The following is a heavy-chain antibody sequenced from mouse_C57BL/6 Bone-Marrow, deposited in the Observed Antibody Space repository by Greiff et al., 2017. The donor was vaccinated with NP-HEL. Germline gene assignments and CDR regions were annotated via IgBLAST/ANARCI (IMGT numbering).Heavy chain of an antibody. CDR1: GFTFSDYG. CDR3: ARQGITTVVATGAMDY. Sequence: DVKLVESGGGLVQPGGSLKLSCAASGFTFSDYGMAWVRQAPRKGPEWVAFISNLAYSIYYADTVTGRFTISRENAKNTLYLEMSSRRSEDTAMYYCARQGITTVVATGAMDYWGQGTSVTVSS. CDR2: ISNLAYSI. D-gene: IGHD1-1*01. V-gene: IGHV5-15*01. J-gene: IGHJ4*01.